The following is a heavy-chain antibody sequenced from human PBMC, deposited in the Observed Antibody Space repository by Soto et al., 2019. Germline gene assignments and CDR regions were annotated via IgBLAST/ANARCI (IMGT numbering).Heavy chain of an antibody. CDR2: IYYSGST. CDR1: GGSISSGGYY. J-gene: IGHJ4*02. CDR3: ARLDYDFWSGYYTGIFDY. D-gene: IGHD3-3*01. V-gene: IGHV4-31*03. Sequence: SETLSLTCTVSGGSISSGGYYWSWIRQHPGKGLEWIGYIYYSGSTYYNPSLKSRVTISVDTSKNQFSLKLSSVTAADTAVYYCARLDYDFWSGYYTGIFDYWGQGTLVTVSS.